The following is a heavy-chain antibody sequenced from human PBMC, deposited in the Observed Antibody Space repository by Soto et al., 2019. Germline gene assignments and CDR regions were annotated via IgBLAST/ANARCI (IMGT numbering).Heavy chain of an antibody. V-gene: IGHV3-23*01. CDR1: GFTFSSYA. CDR3: AKYPSYSGVDY. Sequence: EVQLLESGGGLVQPWGSLRLSCAASGFTFSSYAMSWVRQAPGKGLEWVSAISGSGGSTYYADSVKGRFTISRDNSKNALYLQMSRLRAEDTAVYYCAKYPSYSGVDYWGQGTLVTVSS. D-gene: IGHD1-26*01. CDR2: ISGSGGST. J-gene: IGHJ4*02.